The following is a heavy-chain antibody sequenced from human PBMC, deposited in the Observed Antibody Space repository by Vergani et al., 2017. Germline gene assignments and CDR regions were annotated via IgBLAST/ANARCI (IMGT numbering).Heavy chain of an antibody. V-gene: IGHV4-38-2*02. D-gene: IGHD1-26*01. Sequence: QVQLQESGPGLVKPSDTLSLICTVSDFSITNGDYWGWIRQPPGQGLEWIGSIYHNGRTYDNPSLRSRLTISVDTSKNQFSLTLRSVTAADTAAYHCGSLDGSLRENWGQGTLVTVSS. CDR3: GSLDGSLREN. CDR2: IYHNGRT. CDR1: DFSITNGDY. J-gene: IGHJ4*02.